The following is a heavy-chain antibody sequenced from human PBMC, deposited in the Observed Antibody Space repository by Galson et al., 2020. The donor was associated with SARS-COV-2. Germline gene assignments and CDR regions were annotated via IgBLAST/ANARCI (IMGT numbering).Heavy chain of an antibody. J-gene: IGHJ4*02. D-gene: IGHD6-19*01. V-gene: IGHV3-74*01. CDR1: GFTFSSYW. CDR2: INTDGSNT. Sequence: TGGSLRLSCEASGFTFSSYWMHWIRQAPETGMEWVSRINTDGSNTNYADSVKDRFTISRDNAKNTLYLQMNSLRAEETAVYYCARVSSSGWYYFDYWGQGTLVTVSS. CDR3: ARVSSSGWYYFDY.